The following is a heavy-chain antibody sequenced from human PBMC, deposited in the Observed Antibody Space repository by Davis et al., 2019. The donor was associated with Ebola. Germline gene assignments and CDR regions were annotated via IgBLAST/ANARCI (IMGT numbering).Heavy chain of an antibody. Sequence: PSETLSLTCTVSGGSISSYYWSWIRQPPGKGLEWIGYIYYSGSTNYNPSLKSRVTISVDTSRNQFSLKLSSVTAADTAVYYCARGRGYCSSTSCYSDFDYWGQGTLVTVSS. CDR2: IYYSGST. J-gene: IGHJ4*02. V-gene: IGHV4-59*12. D-gene: IGHD2-2*01. CDR3: ARGRGYCSSTSCYSDFDY. CDR1: GGSISSYY.